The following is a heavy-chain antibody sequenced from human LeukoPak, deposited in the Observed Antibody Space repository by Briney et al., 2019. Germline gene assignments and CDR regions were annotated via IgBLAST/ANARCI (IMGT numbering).Heavy chain of an antibody. D-gene: IGHD2-21*02. CDR1: GFTFSSNP. V-gene: IGHV3-23*01. CDR2: ISGSGINT. J-gene: IGHJ4*02. CDR3: VQGGGYCGGDCFFYFDY. Sequence: GGSLRLSCAASGFTFSSNPMSWVRQAPGKGLEWVSDISGSGINTYYADSVTGRFTISRDNSRNTLYLQMNSLRAEDTAVYYCVQGGGYCGGDCFFYFDYWGPGTLVTVSS.